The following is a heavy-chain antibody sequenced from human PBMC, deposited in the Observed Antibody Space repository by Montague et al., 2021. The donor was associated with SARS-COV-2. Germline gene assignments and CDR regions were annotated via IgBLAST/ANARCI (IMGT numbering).Heavy chain of an antibody. Sequence: TLSLTCTVSGGSISSGSYYWSWIRQPARKGLEWIGRIYTSGSTNYNPSLKSRVTISVDTSKNQFSLKLSSVTAADTAVYYCASEQIVVVPAAPYYYYGMDVWGQGTTVTVSS. V-gene: IGHV4-61*02. CDR3: ASEQIVVVPAAPYYYYGMDV. D-gene: IGHD2-2*01. J-gene: IGHJ6*02. CDR2: IYTSGST. CDR1: GGSISSGSYY.